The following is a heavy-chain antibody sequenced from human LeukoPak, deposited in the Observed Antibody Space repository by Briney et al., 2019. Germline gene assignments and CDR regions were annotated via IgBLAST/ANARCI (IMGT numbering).Heavy chain of an antibody. CDR3: ARLYYGGITYYYYYMDV. J-gene: IGHJ6*03. Sequence: SETLSLTCAVSGYSISSGYYWGWIRQPPGKGLEWIGSIYHSGSTYYNPSLKSRVTISVDTSKNQFSLNLSSVTAADTAVYYCARLYYGGITYYYYYMDVWGKGTTVTVSS. CDR1: GYSISSGYY. CDR2: IYHSGST. V-gene: IGHV4-38-2*01. D-gene: IGHD4-23*01.